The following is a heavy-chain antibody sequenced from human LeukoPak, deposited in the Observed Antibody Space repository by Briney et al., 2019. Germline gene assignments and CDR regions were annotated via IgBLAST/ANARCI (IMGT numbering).Heavy chain of an antibody. J-gene: IGHJ4*02. CDR3: ARDLYYYDSSGYYY. Sequence: GGSLRLSCAASGFTFSSYSMNWVRQAPGKGLEWVSSISSSSYVYYADSVKGRFTISRDNAKNSLYLQMNSLRAEDTAVYYCARDLYYYDSSGYYYWGQGTLVTVSS. V-gene: IGHV3-21*01. D-gene: IGHD3-22*01. CDR2: ISSSSYV. CDR1: GFTFSSYS.